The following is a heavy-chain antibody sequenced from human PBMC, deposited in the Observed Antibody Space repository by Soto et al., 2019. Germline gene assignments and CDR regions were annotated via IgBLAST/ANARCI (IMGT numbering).Heavy chain of an antibody. V-gene: IGHV1-69*04. D-gene: IGHD3-10*01. J-gene: IGHJ4*02. CDR3: ARDYGGAYFDY. Sequence: SVKVSCKASGGTFSSYTISWVRQAPGQGLEWMGRIIPILGIANYAQKFQGRVTISVDTSKNQFSLKLSSVTAADTAVYYCARDYGGAYFDYWGQGTLVTVSS. CDR2: IIPILGIA. CDR1: GGTFSSYT.